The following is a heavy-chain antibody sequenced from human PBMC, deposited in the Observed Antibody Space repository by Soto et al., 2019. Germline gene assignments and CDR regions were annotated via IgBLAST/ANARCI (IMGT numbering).Heavy chain of an antibody. CDR3: ARAHPPTQLPGSRFDP. Sequence: QVQLVQSGAEVKKPGASVRVSCKASGYTFTNHGIIWVRQAPGQGLEWMGWINPYTGNTNYAQYLQGRVIMTTDTSTSTAYMDLESPTSDDTAVYYWARAHPPTQLPGSRFDPWGQGTRVTGSS. CDR2: INPYTGNT. V-gene: IGHV1-18*01. CDR1: GYTFTNHG. J-gene: IGHJ5*02. D-gene: IGHD2-2*01.